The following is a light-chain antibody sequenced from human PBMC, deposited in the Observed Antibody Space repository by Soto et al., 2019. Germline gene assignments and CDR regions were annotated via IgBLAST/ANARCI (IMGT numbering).Light chain of an antibody. Sequence: EIVMTQSPATLSVSPGERATLSCRASQRVSSNLAWYQQKPGQAPRLLIYGASTSATGIPARFSGSGSETEFTLTISSLQSEDFAVYYCQQYNNWPPWTFGQGNKV. CDR1: QRVSSN. V-gene: IGKV3-15*01. CDR3: QQYNNWPPWT. J-gene: IGKJ1*01. CDR2: GAS.